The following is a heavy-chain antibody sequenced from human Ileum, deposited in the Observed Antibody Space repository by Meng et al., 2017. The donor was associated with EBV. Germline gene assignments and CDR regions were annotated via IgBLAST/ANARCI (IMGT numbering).Heavy chain of an antibody. J-gene: IGHJ4*02. Sequence: QIALKEYVPTLVKPTQTLTQTCTYSGFSLCTRGVGVGWVRELPGKALEWLALIYWDDDKSYSPSLKSRRTITKDTSKNQVVLTMINMEPVDKATYYCADESSGTYFDYWGQGTLVTVSS. CDR2: IYWDDDK. V-gene: IGHV2-5*02. CDR1: GFSLCTRGVG. D-gene: IGHD3-22*01. CDR3: ADESSGTYFDY.